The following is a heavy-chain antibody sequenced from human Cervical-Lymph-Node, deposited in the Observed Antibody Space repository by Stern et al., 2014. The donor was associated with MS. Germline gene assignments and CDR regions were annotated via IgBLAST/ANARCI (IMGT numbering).Heavy chain of an antibody. Sequence: DQLVESGGGVVQPGRSLRLSCAASGFTFSTYGMHWVRPAPGKGLEWVAVIWSDGTNSLYADSVKGRFTISRDNSKNTLYLQMNTLRTEDTAVYYCAREAPVEPAATDAFDIWGRGTMVAVSS. CDR2: IWSDGTNS. J-gene: IGHJ3*02. CDR3: AREAPVEPAATDAFDI. D-gene: IGHD2-2*01. V-gene: IGHV3-33*01. CDR1: GFTFSTYG.